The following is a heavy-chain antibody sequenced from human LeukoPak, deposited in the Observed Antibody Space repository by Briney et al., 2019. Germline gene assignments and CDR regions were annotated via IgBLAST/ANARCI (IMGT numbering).Heavy chain of an antibody. CDR1: GFTFSDYY. J-gene: IGHJ4*02. CDR3: ARDEFGSGWYMGY. Sequence: GGSLRPSCAASGFTFSDYYMSWIRQAPGKGLEWVSYISSSSSYTNYADSVKGRFTISRDNAKNSLYLQMNSLRAEDTAVYYCARDEFGSGWYMGYWGQGTLVTVSS. V-gene: IGHV3-11*06. D-gene: IGHD6-19*01. CDR2: ISSSSSYT.